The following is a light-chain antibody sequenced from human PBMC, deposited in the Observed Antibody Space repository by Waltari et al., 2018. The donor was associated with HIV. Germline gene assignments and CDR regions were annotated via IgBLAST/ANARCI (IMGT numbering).Light chain of an antibody. J-gene: IGLJ3*02. V-gene: IGLV1-47*01. CDR2: RNT. CDR1: SFNIGSYY. CDR3: AAWDDSVSGRV. Sequence: QSVLTQPPSASGTPGQRVTIPCSGGSFNIGSYYVYWYQQFPGTAPRLLIYRNTLRPSGVPDRFSGSKSATSASLAISGLRSEDEADYFCAAWDDSVSGRVFGGGTKLTVL.